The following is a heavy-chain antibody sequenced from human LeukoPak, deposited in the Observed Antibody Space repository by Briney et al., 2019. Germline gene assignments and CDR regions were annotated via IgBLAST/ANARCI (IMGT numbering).Heavy chain of an antibody. J-gene: IGHJ5*02. Sequence: SGTLSLTCAVSGGSISSSNWWSWVRQPPGKGLEWIGEIYHSGSTNYNPSLKSRVTMSVDTSKNQFSLKLSSVTAADTAVYYCARDITMVRGVMGPTNGYNWFDPWGQGTLVTVSS. CDR1: GGSISSSNW. D-gene: IGHD3-10*01. CDR2: IYHSGST. V-gene: IGHV4-4*02. CDR3: ARDITMVRGVMGPTNGYNWFDP.